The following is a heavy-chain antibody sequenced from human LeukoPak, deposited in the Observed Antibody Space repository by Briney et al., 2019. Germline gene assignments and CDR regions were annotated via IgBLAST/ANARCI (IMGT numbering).Heavy chain of an antibody. Sequence: GGSLRLSCAASGFTFSSYGMHWVRQAPGKGLEWVAVIWNDGSNKYYADSVKGRFTISRDNSKNTLYLQMNSLRAEDTAVYYCARPTYSGSYYWFDYWGQGTLVTVSS. CDR1: GFTFSSYG. D-gene: IGHD1-26*01. V-gene: IGHV3-33*08. J-gene: IGHJ4*02. CDR3: ARPTYSGSYYWFDY. CDR2: IWNDGSNK.